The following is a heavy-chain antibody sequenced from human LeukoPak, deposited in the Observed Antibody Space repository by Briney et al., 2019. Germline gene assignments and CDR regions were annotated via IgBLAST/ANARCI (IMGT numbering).Heavy chain of an antibody. D-gene: IGHD3-22*01. CDR3: ARDQINDDSSGYYRPHFDY. CDR2: IYYSGST. J-gene: IGHJ4*02. Sequence: SETLSLTCTVSGGSISSSSYYWGWIRQPPGKGLEWIGSIYYSGSTYYNPSLKSRVTISVDTSKNQFSLKLSSVTAADTAVYYCARDQINDDSSGYYRPHFDYWGQGTLVTVSS. V-gene: IGHV4-39*07. CDR1: GGSISSSSYY.